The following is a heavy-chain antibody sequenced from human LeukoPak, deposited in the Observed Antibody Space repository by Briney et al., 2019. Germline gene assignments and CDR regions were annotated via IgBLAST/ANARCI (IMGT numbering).Heavy chain of an antibody. Sequence: LGESLKISCKGSGYRFTSYWIGWVRQMPGKGLEWMGIVYPADSRAGYSPSFQGQVTISADKSISTAYLQWSSLKASDTAMYYCARHPGGIQVDYWGQGTLVTVSS. CDR1: GYRFTSYW. D-gene: IGHD3-16*01. CDR2: VYPADSRA. J-gene: IGHJ4*02. V-gene: IGHV5-51*01. CDR3: ARHPGGIQVDY.